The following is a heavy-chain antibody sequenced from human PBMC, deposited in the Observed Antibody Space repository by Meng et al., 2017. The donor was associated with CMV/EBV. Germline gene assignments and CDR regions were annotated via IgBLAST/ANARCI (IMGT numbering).Heavy chain of an antibody. J-gene: IGHJ5*02. D-gene: IGHD2-2*01. CDR2: MNPNSGNT. CDR3: ARGLGYCSSISCYGRFDP. CDR1: GYTFTSYD. Sequence: ASVKVSCKASGYTFTSYDINWVRQATGQGLEWMGWMNPNSGNTGYAQKFQGRVTITRNTSISTAYMELSSLRSEDTAVYYCARGLGYCSSISCYGRFDPWGQGTLVTVSS. V-gene: IGHV1-8*03.